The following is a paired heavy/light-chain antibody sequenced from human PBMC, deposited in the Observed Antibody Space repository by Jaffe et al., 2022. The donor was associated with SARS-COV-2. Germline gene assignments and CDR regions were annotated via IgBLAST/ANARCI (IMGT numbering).Heavy chain of an antibody. D-gene: IGHD1-26*01. CDR2: ISSSGTTI. CDR1: GFNFSPYS. V-gene: IGHV3-48*01. Sequence: EVQLVESGGGLVQPGGSLRLSCVASGFNFSPYSMNWVRQAPGRGLEWVSYISSSGTTIYYGDSVKGRFTISRDNAKNSLFLQMDSLRAEDTAVYYCARGVVGDTGFDYWGQGALVTVSS. CDR3: ARGVVGDTGFDY. J-gene: IGHJ4*02.
Light chain of an antibody. CDR3: QVWDTNSEHYV. CDR1: NIGSKS. CDR2: YDG. Sequence: SYVLTQPPSVSVAPGQTARVSCGGDNIGSKSVIWYRQKPGQAPVLVIYYDGDRPSGIPERFSGSNSGNTATLTISRVEAGDEADYYCQVWDTNSEHYVFGTGTTVTVL. J-gene: IGLJ1*01. V-gene: IGLV3-21*04.